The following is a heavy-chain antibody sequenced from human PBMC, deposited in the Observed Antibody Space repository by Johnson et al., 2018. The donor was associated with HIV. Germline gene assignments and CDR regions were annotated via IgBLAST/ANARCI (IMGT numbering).Heavy chain of an antibody. V-gene: IGHV3-30*18. CDR1: GFTFSSYG. CDR2: ISYDGNNK. Sequence: QVQLVESGGGVVQPGRSLRLSCAASGFTFSSYGMHWVRQAPGKGLEWVAVISYDGNNKYSADSVKGRFTISRDNSKNTLYLQMNSLRVEDTAVYYCAKSTQASIVRESGPYGAFDIWGQGTMVTVSS. D-gene: IGHD3-10*01. CDR3: AKSTQASIVRESGPYGAFDI. J-gene: IGHJ3*02.